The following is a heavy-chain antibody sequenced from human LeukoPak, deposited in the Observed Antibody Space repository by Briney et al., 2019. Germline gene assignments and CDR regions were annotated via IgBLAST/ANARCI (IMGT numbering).Heavy chain of an antibody. CDR3: ARGPYGDYAYYFDY. V-gene: IGHV3-48*03. Sequence: HPGGSLRLSCAASGFTFSSYEMNWVRQAPGKGLGWVSCISGSGSTIYYADSLKGRFTISRDNAKNSLHLQMNSLRAEDTAVYYCARGPYGDYAYYFDYWGQGTLVTVSS. D-gene: IGHD4-17*01. CDR2: ISGSGSTI. J-gene: IGHJ4*02. CDR1: GFTFSSYE.